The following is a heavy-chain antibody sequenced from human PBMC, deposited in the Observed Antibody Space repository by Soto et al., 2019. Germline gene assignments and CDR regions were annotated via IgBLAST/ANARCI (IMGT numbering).Heavy chain of an antibody. V-gene: IGHV3-11*01. CDR2: ISSSGSVI. Sequence: GGSLRLSCAASGFTFSDYYMSWVRHAPGKGLEWVAYISSSGSVIKYGVSMKGRFTISRDNSKYTLYLQVNSLIVEDTGIYYCARDAEGMDVWGQGTTVTVSS. CDR3: ARDAEGMDV. CDR1: GFTFSDYY. J-gene: IGHJ6*02.